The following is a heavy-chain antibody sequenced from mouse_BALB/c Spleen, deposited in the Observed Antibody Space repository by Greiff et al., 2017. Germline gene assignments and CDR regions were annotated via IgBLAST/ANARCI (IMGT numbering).Heavy chain of an antibody. D-gene: IGHD2-1*01. Sequence: DVHLVESGGGLVQPGGSLKLSCAASGFTFSSYTMSWVRQTPEKRLEWVAYISNGGGSTYYPDTVKGRFTISRDNAKNTLYLQMSSLKSEDTAMYYCARQGAYGNYDYFDYWGQGTTLTVSS. CDR2: ISNGGGST. CDR1: GFTFSSYT. CDR3: ARQGAYGNYDYFDY. V-gene: IGHV5-12-2*01. J-gene: IGHJ2*01.